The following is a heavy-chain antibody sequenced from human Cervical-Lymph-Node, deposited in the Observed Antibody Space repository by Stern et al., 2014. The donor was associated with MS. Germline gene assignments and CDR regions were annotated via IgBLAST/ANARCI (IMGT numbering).Heavy chain of an antibody. CDR1: GFSLRTNGVA. V-gene: IGHV2-5*02. J-gene: IGHJ3*02. Sequence: QVTLKESGPRLVKPTETLRLTCTFSGFSLRTNGVAVGWIRQTPGKDLEFLALSYCDGDKRYNPSLKRRLTITTDTSQSQVVLKMTSLDPVDTATYYCVCAPPGDLLEDAFDIWGQGTMVTISS. CDR3: VCAPPGDLLEDAFDI. CDR2: SYCDGDK. D-gene: IGHD4-17*01.